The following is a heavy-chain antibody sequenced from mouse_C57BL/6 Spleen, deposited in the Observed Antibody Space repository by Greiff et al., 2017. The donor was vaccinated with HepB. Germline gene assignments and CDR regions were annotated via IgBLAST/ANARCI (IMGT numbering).Heavy chain of an antibody. CDR3: ARRDYGRRAMDY. Sequence: QVQLKQSGAELVRPGASVKLSCKASGYTFTDYYINWVKQRPGQGLEWIARIYPGSGNTYYNEKFKGKATLTAEKSSSTAYMQLSSLTSEASAVYFRARRDYGRRAMDYWGQGTSVTVSS. CDR1: GYTFTDYY. V-gene: IGHV1-76*01. CDR2: IYPGSGNT. D-gene: IGHD1-1*01. J-gene: IGHJ4*01.